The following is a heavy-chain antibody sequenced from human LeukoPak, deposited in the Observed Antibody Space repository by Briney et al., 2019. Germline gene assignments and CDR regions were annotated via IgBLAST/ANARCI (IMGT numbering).Heavy chain of an antibody. CDR3: ATIAFDI. CDR1: GDSVSSNSAA. CDR2: TYYRSKWYN. D-gene: IGHD5-12*01. Sequence: SQTLSLTCAISGDSVSSNSAAWNWIRQSPSRGLEWLGRTYYRSKWYNDYAVSVKSRITINPDTSKNQFSLQLNSVTPEARNVDIVATIAFDIWGQGSMVTVSS. J-gene: IGHJ3*02. V-gene: IGHV6-1*01.